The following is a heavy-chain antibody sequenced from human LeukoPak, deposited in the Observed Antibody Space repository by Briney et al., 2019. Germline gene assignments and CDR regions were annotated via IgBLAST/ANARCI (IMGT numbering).Heavy chain of an antibody. J-gene: IGHJ5*02. Sequence: SVKLCCNASGGTFSIYTISWVRQAPGQGLEGMGGITPILGRANYAQKFQGRVTITADKSTSTAYMELSSLRSEDTAVYYCAGTNCSGGSCSWFDPWGQGTLVTVSS. V-gene: IGHV1-69*02. CDR3: AGTNCSGGSCSWFDP. D-gene: IGHD2-15*01. CDR2: ITPILGRA. CDR1: GGTFSIYT.